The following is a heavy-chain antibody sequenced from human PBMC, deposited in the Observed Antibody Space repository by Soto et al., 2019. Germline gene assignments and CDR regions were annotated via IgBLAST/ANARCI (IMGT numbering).Heavy chain of an antibody. CDR1: GYTFTHYF. V-gene: IGHV1-2*07. CDR3: ARVPGHKNSRGDF. Sequence: QVRLMQSGPEVRRPGASVTVSCKASGYTFTHYFIHWVRRAPGQGLEWMGYINPKSGDTHYSHTFRGRVSMTRDTSTDTTNMGLSSRKSDDTAVDFCARVPGHKNSRGDFWGQGTPITVSS. J-gene: IGHJ4*02. CDR2: INPKSGDT. D-gene: IGHD1-7*01.